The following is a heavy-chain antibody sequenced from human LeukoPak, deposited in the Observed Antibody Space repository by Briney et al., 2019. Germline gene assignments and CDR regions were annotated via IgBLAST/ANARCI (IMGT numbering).Heavy chain of an antibody. V-gene: IGHV4-39*07. J-gene: IGHJ4*02. CDR2: IYYSGST. CDR3: ARDTMVRGVIVPFDY. CDR1: GGSISSSSYY. Sequence: SETLSLTCTVSGGSISSSSYYWGWIRQPPGKGLEWIGSIYYSGSTYYNPSLKSRVTISVDTSKNQFSLKLSSVTAADTAVYYCARDTMVRGVIVPFDYWGQGTLVTVSS. D-gene: IGHD3-10*01.